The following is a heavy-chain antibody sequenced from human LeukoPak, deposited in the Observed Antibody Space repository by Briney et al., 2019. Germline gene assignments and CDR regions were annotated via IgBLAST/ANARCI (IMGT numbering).Heavy chain of an antibody. V-gene: IGHV3-7*04. Sequence: PGGSLRLSCAASGFTFREYWMSWVRQAPGRRLECLANIKADGGEEYILDSVRGRFTISRDNAKSSLYLQMDGLRVEDTAVYYCARDISHFDYWGQGTLVTVS. J-gene: IGHJ4*02. CDR2: IKADGGEE. CDR1: GFTFREYW. D-gene: IGHD3-3*02. CDR3: ARDISHFDY.